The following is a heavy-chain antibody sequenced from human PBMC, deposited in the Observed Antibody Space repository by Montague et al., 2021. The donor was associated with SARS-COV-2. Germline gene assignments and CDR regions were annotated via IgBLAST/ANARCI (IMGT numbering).Heavy chain of an antibody. D-gene: IGHD3-3*01. CDR2: ITHSGST. Sequence: SETLFLTCAVYTDSFSGYYWSWIRQSPGKGLEWIGEITHSGSTNHNPSLQSRVTISVDESKKQVSLKLRSLTAADTAVYYCARGADYDFWSGFLRYKWFDPWGQGTPVIVSS. J-gene: IGHJ5*02. CDR1: TDSFSGYY. CDR3: ARGADYDFWSGFLRYKWFDP. V-gene: IGHV4-34*01.